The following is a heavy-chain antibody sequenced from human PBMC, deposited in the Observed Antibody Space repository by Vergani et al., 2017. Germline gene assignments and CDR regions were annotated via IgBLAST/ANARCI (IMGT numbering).Heavy chain of an antibody. CDR2: ISAGNGNT. Sequence: QVQLVQSGAEVKKPGASVKVSCKASGYTFTSYGISWVRQAPGQGLEWMGWISAGNGNTKYSQKFQGRVTITRDTSASTAYMELSSLRSEDTAVYYCAREDCSGGSCPSYWGQGTLVTVSS. CDR1: GYTFTSYG. D-gene: IGHD2-15*01. CDR3: AREDCSGGSCPSY. J-gene: IGHJ4*02. V-gene: IGHV1-18*01.